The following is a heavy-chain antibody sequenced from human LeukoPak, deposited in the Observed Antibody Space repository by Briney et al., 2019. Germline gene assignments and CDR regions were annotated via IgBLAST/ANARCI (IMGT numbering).Heavy chain of an antibody. V-gene: IGHV1-2*04. D-gene: IGHD6-19*01. J-gene: IGHJ4*02. CDR2: INPNSGGT. CDR1: GYPFISTD. CDR3: ARAEDSSGWSPSFDY. Sequence: ASVKVSCKASGYPFISTDINWLRQAPGQGLEWMGWINPNSGGTNYAQKFQGWVTMTRDTSISTAYMELSRLRSDDTAVYYCARAEDSSGWSPSFDYWGQGTLVTVSS.